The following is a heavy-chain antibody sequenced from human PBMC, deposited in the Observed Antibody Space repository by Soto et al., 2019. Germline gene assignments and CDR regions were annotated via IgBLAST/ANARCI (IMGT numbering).Heavy chain of an antibody. D-gene: IGHD3-10*01. CDR2: IYYSGIT. Sequence: SETLSLTCTVSGDSLIYYYWTWIRQTPGKGLEWIGYIYYSGITAYNPYLKSRVTMSVDTTKNQFSLKLSSVDAADTADYYCARQRGGRQNRWFDTWGQRVLVTVSS. CDR3: ARQRGGRQNRWFDT. CDR1: GDSLIYYY. J-gene: IGHJ5*02. V-gene: IGHV4-59*08.